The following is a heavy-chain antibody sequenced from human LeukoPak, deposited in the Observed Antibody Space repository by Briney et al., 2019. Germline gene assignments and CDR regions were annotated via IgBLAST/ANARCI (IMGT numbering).Heavy chain of an antibody. CDR1: GGTFSSYA. D-gene: IGHD3-3*01. CDR3: ARDPRPLRSADAFDI. V-gene: IGHV1-69*06. J-gene: IGHJ3*02. CDR2: IIPIFGTA. Sequence: SVKVSCKASGGTFSSYAISWVRQAPGQGLEWMGGIIPIFGTANYAQKFQGRVTITADKSTSTAYMELSSLRPEDTAVYYCARDPRPLRSADAFDIWGQGTMVTVSS.